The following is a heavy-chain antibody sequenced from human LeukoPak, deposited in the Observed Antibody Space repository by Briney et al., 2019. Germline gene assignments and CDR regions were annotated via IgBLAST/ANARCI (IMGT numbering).Heavy chain of an antibody. J-gene: IGHJ4*02. V-gene: IGHV3-49*03. D-gene: IGHD1-26*01. CDR3: TTGSEWELRSY. CDR1: GFKFADYD. Sequence: GGSLRLSCSVSGFKFADYDMSWLRQAPGKGLEWVGFIRNTVYGGTIKYAAAVKGRFTISRDDSKSIAYLQMNSLQSEDTAVYYCTTGSEWELRSYWGQGTLVTVSS. CDR2: IRNTVYGGTI.